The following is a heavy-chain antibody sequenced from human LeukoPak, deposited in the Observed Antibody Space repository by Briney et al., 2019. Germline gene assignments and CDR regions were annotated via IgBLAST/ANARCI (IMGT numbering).Heavy chain of an antibody. Sequence: SETLSLTCSVSGGSISSGDFYWGWIRQPPGKGLEWIGNIRYTGSTFYKSSLKSRLTISVDTSKNQFSLKLSSVTAADTAVYYCAKSRHNWFDPWGQGTLVTVSS. CDR2: IRYTGST. V-gene: IGHV4-39*07. CDR1: GGSISSGDFY. J-gene: IGHJ5*02. CDR3: AKSRHNWFDP.